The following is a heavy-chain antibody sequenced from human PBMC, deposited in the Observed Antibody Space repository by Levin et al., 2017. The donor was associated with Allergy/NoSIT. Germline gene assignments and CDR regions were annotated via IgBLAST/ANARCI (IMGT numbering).Heavy chain of an antibody. CDR1: GLTFSDYY. D-gene: IGHD3-3*01. CDR3: ARARFNDAFDI. Sequence: SCEASGLTFSDYYMSWIRQPPGKGLEWLSYISSSSKYTKYADSVKGRFTISRDNAKNSLYLQMNSLRAEDTAVYYCARARFNDAFDIWGQGTIVTVSS. J-gene: IGHJ3*02. CDR2: ISSSSKYT. V-gene: IGHV3-11*05.